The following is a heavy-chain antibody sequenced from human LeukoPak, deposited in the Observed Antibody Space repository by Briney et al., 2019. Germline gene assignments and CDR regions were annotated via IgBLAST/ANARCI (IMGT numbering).Heavy chain of an antibody. J-gene: IGHJ6*02. CDR2: IRDSGEA. Sequence: PGGSLRLSCAVSGFRVSDYYVSWVRQAPGKGLEWVGLIRDSGEAFYADFARGRFAISTDNSKNSLYLQMNSLRAEDTAVYYCAKIGPQLDHYYGMDVWGQAPTVTVSS. CDR1: GFRVSDYY. V-gene: IGHV3-53*01. CDR3: AKIGPQLDHYYGMDV. D-gene: IGHD1-1*01.